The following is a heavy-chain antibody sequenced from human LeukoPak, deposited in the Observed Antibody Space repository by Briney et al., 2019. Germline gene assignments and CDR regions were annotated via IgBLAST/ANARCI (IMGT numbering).Heavy chain of an antibody. CDR2: TYYRSKWYN. Sequence: SQTLSLTCAISGDSVSSNSAAWNWIRQSPSRGLEWLGRTYYRSKWYNDYAVSVKSRITINPDTSKNQFSLQLNSVTPEDTAVYYCARGIGLVAAGIFYYAMDVWGQGTTVTAS. CDR3: ARGIGLVAAGIFYYAMDV. D-gene: IGHD6-13*01. J-gene: IGHJ6*02. V-gene: IGHV6-1*01. CDR1: GDSVSSNSAA.